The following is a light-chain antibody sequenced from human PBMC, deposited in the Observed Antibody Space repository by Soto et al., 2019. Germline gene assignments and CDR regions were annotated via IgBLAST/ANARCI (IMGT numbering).Light chain of an antibody. J-gene: IGKJ5*01. Sequence: IVLTQSPGTLSLSPGERVTLSCRASQSVTTRLAWYQHKPGQAPTLLMSGASNRASGVPVRFSGSGSGTDFTLTITRLEPEDLALYYCQQYGGSPIPFGLGTRLEIK. CDR2: GAS. CDR3: QQYGGSPIP. V-gene: IGKV3-20*01. CDR1: QSVTTR.